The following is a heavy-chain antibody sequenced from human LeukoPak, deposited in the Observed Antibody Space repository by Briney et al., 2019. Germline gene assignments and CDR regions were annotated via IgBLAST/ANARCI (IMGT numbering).Heavy chain of an antibody. CDR3: ARVGGGYAPGSFDY. J-gene: IGHJ4*02. D-gene: IGHD2-2*01. CDR1: GFTFSSYW. V-gene: IGHV3-74*01. CDR2: INSDGSST. Sequence: GGSLRLSCAASGFTFSSYWMHWVRHAPGKGLVWVSRINSDGSSTSYADSVKGRFTISRDNAKNTLYLQMNSLRAEDTAVYYCARVGGGYAPGSFDYWGQGTLVTVSS.